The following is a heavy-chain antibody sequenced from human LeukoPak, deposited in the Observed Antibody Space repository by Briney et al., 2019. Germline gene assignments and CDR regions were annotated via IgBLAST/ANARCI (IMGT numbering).Heavy chain of an antibody. CDR2: ISGSGGST. CDR1: GFTFSSYA. V-gene: IGHV3-23*01. CDR3: AKDQSWSSSWHDAFDI. Sequence: PGGSLRLSCAASGFTFSSYAMHWVRQAPGKGLEWVSAISGSGGSTYYADSVKGRFTISRDNSKNTLYLQMNSLRAEDTAVYYCAKDQSWSSSWHDAFDIWGQGTMVTVSS. J-gene: IGHJ3*02. D-gene: IGHD6-13*01.